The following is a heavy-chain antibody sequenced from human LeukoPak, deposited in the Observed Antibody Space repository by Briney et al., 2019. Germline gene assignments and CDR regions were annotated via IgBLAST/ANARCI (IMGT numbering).Heavy chain of an antibody. D-gene: IGHD5-24*01. CDR3: ARLLGMVTTYDI. CDR1: GFTFSSHW. V-gene: IGHV3-7*04. Sequence: GGSLRLSCAGSGFTFSSHWMSWFRQAPGKELQWVASIKQDGSEKHYVDSVRGRFTISRDNAENSLYLQMNSLRAEDTAVYYCARLLGMVTTYDIWGQGTMVTVS. J-gene: IGHJ3*02. CDR2: IKQDGSEK.